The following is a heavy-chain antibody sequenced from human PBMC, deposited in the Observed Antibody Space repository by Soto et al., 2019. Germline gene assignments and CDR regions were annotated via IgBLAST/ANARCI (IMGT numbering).Heavy chain of an antibody. V-gene: IGHV3-13*01. CDR3: ARGRSFSYDSTPPPMFDP. D-gene: IGHD3-10*01. CDR1: GFTFSTFD. CDR2: IGTLSDT. Sequence: GGSLRLSCAGSGFTFSTFDIHWVRQAPGKGLEWVSGIGTLSDTFYAASVQGRFTISRQNAKNSVYLQMNSLRAGDTAFYYCARGRSFSYDSTPPPMFDPWGQGTLVTVSS. J-gene: IGHJ5*02.